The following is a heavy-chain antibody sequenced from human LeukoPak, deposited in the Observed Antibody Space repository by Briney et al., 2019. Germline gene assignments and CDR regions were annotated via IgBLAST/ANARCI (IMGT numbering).Heavy chain of an antibody. V-gene: IGHV3-74*01. CDR3: AKGSGINHYHWIDP. D-gene: IGHD1-14*01. CDR2: ISSDGRST. Sequence: GGSLRLSCAASGFTFSDNWMHWVRQAPGKGLVWVPVISSDGRSTIYADSVKGRFTISRDNAKNTLYLQMDSLRAEDTALYYCAKGSGINHYHWIDPWGQGTLVTVSS. CDR1: GFTFSDNW. J-gene: IGHJ5*02.